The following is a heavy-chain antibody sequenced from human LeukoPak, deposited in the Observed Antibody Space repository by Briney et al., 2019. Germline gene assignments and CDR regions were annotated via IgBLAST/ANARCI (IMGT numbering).Heavy chain of an antibody. CDR3: AELGITMIGGV. CDR1: GCTFSSYE. CDR2: ISSSGSTI. D-gene: IGHD3-10*02. Sequence: TGGSLRLSCAASGCTFSSYEMNWVRKAPGKGLERVSYISSSGSTIYYADSVKGRFTISRDNAKNSLYLQMNSLRAEDTAVYYCAELGITMIGGVWGKGTTVTISS. V-gene: IGHV3-48*03. J-gene: IGHJ6*04.